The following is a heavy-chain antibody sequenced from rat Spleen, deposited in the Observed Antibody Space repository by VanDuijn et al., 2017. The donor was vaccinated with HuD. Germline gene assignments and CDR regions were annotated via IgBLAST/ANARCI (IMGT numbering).Heavy chain of an antibody. CDR1: GFTFSNYY. D-gene: IGHD2-1*01. V-gene: IGHV5-25*01. CDR3: ARRYDFDY. Sequence: EVQLVESGGGLVQPGRSLKLSCAASGFTFSNYYMAWIRQAPGKGLEWVASITNTGGSNTYYPDSVKGRFTVSRDNAKSTLYLQMDSLGSEDTATYYCARRYDFDYWGQGVMVTVSS. CDR2: ITNTGGSNT. J-gene: IGHJ2*01.